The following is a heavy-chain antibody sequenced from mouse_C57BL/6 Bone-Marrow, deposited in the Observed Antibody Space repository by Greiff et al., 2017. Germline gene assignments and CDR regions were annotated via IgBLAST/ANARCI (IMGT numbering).Heavy chain of an antibody. CDR2: ISYDGSN. CDR3: ARDLPDAMDY. CDR1: GYSITSGYY. J-gene: IGHJ4*01. V-gene: IGHV3-6*01. Sequence: EVKLMESGPGLVKPSQSLSLTCSVTGYSITSGYYWNWIRQFPGNKLEWMGYISYDGSNNYNPSLKNRISITRDTSKNQFFLKLNSVTTEDTATYYCARDLPDAMDYWGQGTSVTVSS.